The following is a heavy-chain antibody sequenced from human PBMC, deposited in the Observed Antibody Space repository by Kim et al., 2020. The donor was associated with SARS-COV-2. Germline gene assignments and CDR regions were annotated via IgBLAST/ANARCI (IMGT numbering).Heavy chain of an antibody. J-gene: IGHJ5*02. D-gene: IGHD3-10*01. CDR3: ARAEGSGSDNWFDP. V-gene: IGHV4-59*01. Sequence: NPARKSRVTISVDTSKNQYSLKRSSGTAADTAVYYGARAEGSGSDNWFDPWGQGTLVTVSS.